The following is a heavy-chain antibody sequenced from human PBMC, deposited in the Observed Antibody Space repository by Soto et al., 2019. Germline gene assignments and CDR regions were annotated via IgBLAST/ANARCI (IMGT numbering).Heavy chain of an antibody. CDR2: IYYSGST. CDR1: GGSISSSSYY. Sequence: QLQLQESGPGLVKPSETLSLTCTVSGGSISSSSYYWGWIRQPPGKGLEWIGSIYYSGSTYYNPSLNSRVTLSVDTSKNQCSQTLSSVTAADAAVYYCARPGGRVMPPLEYYYMDVWGKGTKVTVSS. V-gene: IGHV4-39*01. J-gene: IGHJ6*03. D-gene: IGHD3-3*01. CDR3: ARPGGRVMPPLEYYYMDV.